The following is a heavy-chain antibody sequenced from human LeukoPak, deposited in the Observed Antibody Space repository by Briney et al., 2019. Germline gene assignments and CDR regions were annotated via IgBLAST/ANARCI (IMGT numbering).Heavy chain of an antibody. CDR2: IYTSGST. CDR1: GGSISSTSYY. J-gene: IGHJ2*01. Sequence: PSETLSLTCTVSGGSISSTSYYWGWIRQPAGKGLEWIGRIYTSGSTNYNPSLKSRVTISVDKSRNQVSLKLTSVTAADTAVYYCARDYYGSGSYYHWYWYFDLWGRGTLVTVSS. CDR3: ARDYYGSGSYYHWYWYFDL. V-gene: IGHV4-61*02. D-gene: IGHD3-10*01.